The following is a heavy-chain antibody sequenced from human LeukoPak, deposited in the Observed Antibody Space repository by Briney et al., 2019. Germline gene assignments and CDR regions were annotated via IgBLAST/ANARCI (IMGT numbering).Heavy chain of an antibody. V-gene: IGHV3-23*01. J-gene: IGHJ3*02. CDR2: ISGSGGST. Sequence: GGSLRLSCAASRFTFSNYWMSWVRQAPGKGLEWVSAISGSGGSTYYADSVKGRFTISRDNSKNTLYLQMNSLRAEDTAVYYCARGGSYLSAFDIWGQGTMVTVSS. D-gene: IGHD1-26*01. CDR3: ARGGSYLSAFDI. CDR1: RFTFSNYW.